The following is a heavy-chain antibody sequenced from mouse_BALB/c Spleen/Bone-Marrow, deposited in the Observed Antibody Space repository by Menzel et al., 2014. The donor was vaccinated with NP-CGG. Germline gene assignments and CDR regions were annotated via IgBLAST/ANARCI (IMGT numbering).Heavy chain of an antibody. Sequence: EVKLVESGGGLVKPGGSLKLSCVASGFTFSNFAMSWVRQTPDKRLEWVASISSGGSAYYPDSVKGRLSISRDNARDILFLQMSSLRSEDTAMYYCARGYDYDFDYWGQGTTLTVSS. CDR1: GFTFSNFA. J-gene: IGHJ2*01. CDR2: ISSGGSA. CDR3: ARGYDYDFDY. V-gene: IGHV5-6-5*01. D-gene: IGHD2-4*01.